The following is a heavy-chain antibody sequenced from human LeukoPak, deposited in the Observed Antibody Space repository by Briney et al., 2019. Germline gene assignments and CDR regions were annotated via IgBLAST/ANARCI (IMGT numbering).Heavy chain of an antibody. CDR2: IYPGDSDT. V-gene: IGHV5-51*01. D-gene: IGHD1-1*01. J-gene: IGHJ4*02. CDR1: EYIFTTYW. Sequence: GESLKISCKASEYIFTTYWIDWVRQMPRKGLEWMGSIYPGDSDTRYSPSFQGQVTISADKSISTAYLQWSSLKASDSAMYYCARCGTIGTGGDYWGQGTLVTVSS. CDR3: ARCGTIGTGGDY.